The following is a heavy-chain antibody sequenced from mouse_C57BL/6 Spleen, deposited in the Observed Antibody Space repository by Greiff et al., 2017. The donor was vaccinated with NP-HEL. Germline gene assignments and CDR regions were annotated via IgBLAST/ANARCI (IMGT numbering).Heavy chain of an antibody. V-gene: IGHV2-9-1*01. J-gene: IGHJ1*03. D-gene: IGHD1-1*01. CDR3: ARNSPTVGDWYFDV. CDR1: GFSLTSYA. CDR2: IWTGGGT. Sequence: VKLMESGPGLVAPSQSLSITCTVSGFSLTSYAISWVRQPPGKGLEWLGVIWTGGGTNYNSALKSRLSISKDNSKSQVFLKMNSLQTDDTARYYCARNSPTVGDWYFDVWGTGTTVTVSS.